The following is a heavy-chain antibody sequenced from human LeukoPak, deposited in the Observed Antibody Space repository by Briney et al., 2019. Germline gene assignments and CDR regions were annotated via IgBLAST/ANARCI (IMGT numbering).Heavy chain of an antibody. CDR2: IYTSGNT. Sequence: SETLSLTCTVSGGSISSYHCSWIRQPAGKGLEWIGLIYTSGNTNYNPSLKSRVTMSVDTSKNQFSLKLSSVTAADTAVYYCARVGDYALKDWGQGTLVTVSS. CDR1: GGSISSYH. D-gene: IGHD3-16*01. CDR3: ARVGDYALKD. V-gene: IGHV4-4*07. J-gene: IGHJ4*02.